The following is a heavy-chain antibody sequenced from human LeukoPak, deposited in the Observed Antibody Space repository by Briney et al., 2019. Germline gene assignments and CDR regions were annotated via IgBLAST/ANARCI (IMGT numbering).Heavy chain of an antibody. J-gene: IGHJ6*02. CDR2: IYYSGTT. CDR3: ARAPTVTIFPRPEYYYYYGMDV. Sequence: PLETLSLTCTVSGGSISSYYWSWIRQPPGKGLEWIGYIYYSGTTNYNPSLKSRVTISVDTSKNQFSLKLSSVTAADTAVYYCARAPTVTIFPRPEYYYYYGMDVWGQGTTVTVSS. V-gene: IGHV4-59*01. D-gene: IGHD4-11*01. CDR1: GGSISSYY.